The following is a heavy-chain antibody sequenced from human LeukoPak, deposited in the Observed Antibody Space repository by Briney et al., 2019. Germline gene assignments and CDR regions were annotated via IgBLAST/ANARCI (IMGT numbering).Heavy chain of an antibody. CDR1: GFTFSSYG. D-gene: IGHD3-3*01. CDR3: ARDRDYDFWSGYQRGFDY. V-gene: IGHV3-30*02. Sequence: GGSLRLSCAASGFTFSSYGMHWVRQAPGKGLEWLAFIRYDGSNKYYADSVKGRFTISRDNAKNTLYLQMNSLRAEDTAVYYCARDRDYDFWSGYQRGFDYWGQGTLVTVSS. J-gene: IGHJ4*02. CDR2: IRYDGSNK.